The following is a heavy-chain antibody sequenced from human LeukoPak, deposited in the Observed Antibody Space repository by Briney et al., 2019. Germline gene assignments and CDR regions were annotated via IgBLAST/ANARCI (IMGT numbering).Heavy chain of an antibody. J-gene: IGHJ4*02. CDR1: GYTLTELS. Sequence: ASVKVSCKVSGYTLTELSMHWVRQAPGKGLEWMGGFDPEDGETIYAQKFQERVTITRDMSTSTAYMELSSLRSEDTAVYYCAAGGAYCGGDCFNFDYWGQGTLVTVSS. CDR3: AAGGAYCGGDCFNFDY. CDR2: FDPEDGET. V-gene: IGHV1-24*01. D-gene: IGHD2-21*02.